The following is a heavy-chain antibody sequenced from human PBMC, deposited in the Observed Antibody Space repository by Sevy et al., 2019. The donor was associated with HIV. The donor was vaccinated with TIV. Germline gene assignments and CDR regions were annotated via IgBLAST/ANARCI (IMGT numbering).Heavy chain of an antibody. CDR1: GFTFSNYY. Sequence: GGSLRLSCVVSGFTFSNYYMSWVRQAPGKGVEWVSVIRDSGGYTSYTDSVKGRFTISRDNSKNTLYLQMNSLRVEDTAIYYCANRAGPIFDNWGQGTLVTVSS. CDR2: IRDSGGYT. D-gene: IGHD6-19*01. J-gene: IGHJ4*02. CDR3: ANRAGPIFDN. V-gene: IGHV3-23*01.